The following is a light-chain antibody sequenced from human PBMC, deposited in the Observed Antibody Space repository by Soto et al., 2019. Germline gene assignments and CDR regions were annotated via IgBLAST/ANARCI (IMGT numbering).Light chain of an antibody. J-gene: IGLJ1*01. V-gene: IGLV2-14*01. CDR3: CSYAGSYTLV. CDR2: EVS. CDR1: SSDVGTYDY. Sequence: QSVLTQPASVSGSPGQSITISCTGTSSDVGTYDYVSWYQQHPGKAPKLMIYEVSNRPSGVSNRFSGSKSGNTASLTISGLQAEDEADYYCCSYAGSYTLVFGTGTKLTVL.